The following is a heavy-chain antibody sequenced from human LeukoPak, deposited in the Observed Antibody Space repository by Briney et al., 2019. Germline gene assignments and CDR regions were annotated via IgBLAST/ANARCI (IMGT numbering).Heavy chain of an antibody. V-gene: IGHV4-59*01. Sequence: PSETLSLTCTVSGGSISSYYWSWIRQPPGKGLEWIGYIYYSGSTNYNPSLKSRVTISVDTSKDQFSLKLSSVTAADTAVYYCARAAAGPFDYWGQGTLVTVSS. CDR2: IYYSGST. CDR3: ARAAAGPFDY. J-gene: IGHJ4*02. D-gene: IGHD6-13*01. CDR1: GGSISSYY.